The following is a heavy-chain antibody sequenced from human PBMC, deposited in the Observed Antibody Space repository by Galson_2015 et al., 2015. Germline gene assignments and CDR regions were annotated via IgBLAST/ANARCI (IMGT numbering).Heavy chain of an antibody. J-gene: IGHJ4*02. V-gene: IGHV6-1*01. D-gene: IGHD5-24*01. CDR3: ARGEMAE. Sequence: CAISGDSVSSDSAAWNWTRQSPSGGLERLGRTYYRSKWYNDYAVSMKSRITINPDTSKNQFSLHLNSVTPDDTAVYYCARGEMAEWGQGTLVTVSS. CDR2: TYYRSKWYN. CDR1: GDSVSSDSAA.